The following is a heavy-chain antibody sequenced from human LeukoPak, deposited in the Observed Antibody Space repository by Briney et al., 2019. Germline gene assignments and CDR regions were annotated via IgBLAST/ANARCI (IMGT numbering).Heavy chain of an antibody. CDR2: ISYDGSNK. V-gene: IGHV3-30*18. J-gene: IGHJ4*02. CDR3: AKDGSGINFDY. D-gene: IGHD3-10*01. CDR1: GFTFSSYG. Sequence: PGRSLRLPCAASGFTFSSYGMHWVRQAPGKGLEWVAVISYDGSNKYYADSVKGRFTISRGNSKNTLYLQMNSLRAEDTAVYYCAKDGSGINFDYWGQGTLVTVSS.